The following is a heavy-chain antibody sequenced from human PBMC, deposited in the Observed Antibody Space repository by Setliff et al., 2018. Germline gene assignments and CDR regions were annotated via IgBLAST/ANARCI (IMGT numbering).Heavy chain of an antibody. CDR1: GFTFRKYW. V-gene: IGHV3-74*01. D-gene: IGHD7-27*01. CDR2: INGDGTIT. J-gene: IGHJ6*03. Sequence: PGGSLRLSCGASGFTFRKYWMYWVRQVPGKGLVWVSRINGDGTITDYADSGKGRFTISRDNAKSTLYLQMNILRGEDTAVYFCASIDWGENFYNMDVWGKGTTVTVSS. CDR3: ASIDWGENFYNMDV.